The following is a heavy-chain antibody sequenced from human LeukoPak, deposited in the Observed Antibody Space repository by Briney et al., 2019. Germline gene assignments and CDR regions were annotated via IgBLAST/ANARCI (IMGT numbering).Heavy chain of an antibody. CDR3: AKVDIVGATIVAFDI. Sequence: PGGSLRLSCVASGFTLRSYGMHWVRQAPGKGLDWVAVISYDGRDKYYADSVKGRFTLSRDNPKSTLFLQMNSLRAEDTAVYYCAKVDIVGATIVAFDIWGLGTMVTVS. D-gene: IGHD1-26*01. V-gene: IGHV3-30*18. CDR1: GFTLRSYG. J-gene: IGHJ3*02. CDR2: ISYDGRDK.